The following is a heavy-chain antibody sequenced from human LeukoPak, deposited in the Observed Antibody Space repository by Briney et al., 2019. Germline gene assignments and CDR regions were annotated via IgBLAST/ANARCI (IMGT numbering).Heavy chain of an antibody. Sequence: GGSLRLSCAASGFTFSSYAMSWVRQAPGKGLEWVSAISGSGGSTCYADSVKGRFTISRDNSKNTLYLQMNSLRAEDTAVYYCAKDLLSIRYCSSTSCYNPWGQGTLVTVSS. V-gene: IGHV3-23*01. J-gene: IGHJ5*02. D-gene: IGHD2-2*02. CDR3: AKDLLSIRYCSSTSCYNP. CDR1: GFTFSSYA. CDR2: ISGSGGST.